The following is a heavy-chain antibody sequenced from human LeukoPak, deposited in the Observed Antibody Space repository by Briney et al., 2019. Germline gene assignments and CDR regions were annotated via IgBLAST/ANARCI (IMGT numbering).Heavy chain of an antibody. J-gene: IGHJ4*02. D-gene: IGHD3-10*01. Sequence: GGSLRLSCSASGFIFRHYAVNWVRQSPGKGREWVSGISGSGDSTYYADSVKGRFTISRDNSKNTLYLQMNSLRAEDTAVYYCASSVVRGVISGYWGQGTLVTVSS. CDR2: ISGSGDST. CDR1: GFIFRHYA. CDR3: ASSVVRGVISGY. V-gene: IGHV3-23*01.